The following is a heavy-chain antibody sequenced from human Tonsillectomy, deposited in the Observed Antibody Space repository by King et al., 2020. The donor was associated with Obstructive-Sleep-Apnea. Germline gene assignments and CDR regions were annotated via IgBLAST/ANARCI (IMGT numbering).Heavy chain of an antibody. Sequence: VQLVESGGGVVQPGRSLRLSCAASGFTFRSYGMHWVRQAPGKGLEWVAVIWYDGTNKYYADSVKGRFTISRDNSKNTLYLQMNSLRAEDTAVYYCAKDLEITSWYYMDVWGKGTTVTVSS. CDR2: IWYDGTNK. J-gene: IGHJ6*03. CDR3: AKDLEITSWYYMDV. CDR1: GFTFRSYG. V-gene: IGHV3-33*06.